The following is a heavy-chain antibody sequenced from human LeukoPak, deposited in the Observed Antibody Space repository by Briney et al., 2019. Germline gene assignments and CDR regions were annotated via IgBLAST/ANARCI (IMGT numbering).Heavy chain of an antibody. Sequence: PSETLSLTCTVSGGSISSTTYYWGWIRQPPGKGLEWIVTIYYSGTTYYNPSLKSRVTISVDTSENQFSLELSSMTAADTAVYYCARGPTLKYFHHWGQGTLVSVSS. J-gene: IGHJ1*01. CDR3: ARGPTLKYFHH. V-gene: IGHV4-39*02. CDR1: GGSISSTTYY. CDR2: IYYSGTT.